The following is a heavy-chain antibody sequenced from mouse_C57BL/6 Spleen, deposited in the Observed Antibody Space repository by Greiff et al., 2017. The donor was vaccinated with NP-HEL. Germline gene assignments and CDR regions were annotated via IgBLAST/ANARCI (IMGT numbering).Heavy chain of an antibody. Sequence: VQLQQSGAELARPGASVKLSCKASGYTFTSYGISWVKQRTGQGLEWIGEIYPRSGNTYYNEKFKGKATLTADKSSSTAYMELRSLTSEDSAVYFCAREEGLRRGGPYAMDYWGQGTSVTVSS. D-gene: IGHD2-4*01. CDR2: IYPRSGNT. J-gene: IGHJ4*01. V-gene: IGHV1-81*01. CDR3: AREEGLRRGGPYAMDY. CDR1: GYTFTSYG.